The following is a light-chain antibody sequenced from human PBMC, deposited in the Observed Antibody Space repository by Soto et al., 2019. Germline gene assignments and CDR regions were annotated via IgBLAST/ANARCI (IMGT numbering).Light chain of an antibody. CDR3: MQALQPPWT. Sequence: DIVMTQSPVSLPVTPGEAASISCRSSQSLLHSNGYNFLDWYLQKPGQSPQLLIYLGFNRASGVPDRVSGSGSGTDFTLKISRVEAEDVGVYYCMQALQPPWTFGKGTQVAIK. CDR1: QSLLHSNGYNF. J-gene: IGKJ1*01. CDR2: LGF. V-gene: IGKV2-28*01.